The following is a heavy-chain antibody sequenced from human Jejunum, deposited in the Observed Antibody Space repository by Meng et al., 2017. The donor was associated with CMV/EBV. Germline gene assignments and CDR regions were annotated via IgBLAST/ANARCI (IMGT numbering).Heavy chain of an antibody. D-gene: IGHD1-26*01. CDR1: AGSISGNY. J-gene: IGHJ5*02. V-gene: IGHV4-4*07. CDR3: ARESGSYYRFDH. CDR2: IDTSGST. Sequence: VPLLESAPPRVESPATLSLPCFVSAGSISGNYVRWIRQPAGKGLEWIGRIDTSGSTNYNPSLKSRLTMSVDLSNNQISLKLRFVTAADTAVYYCARESGSYYRFDHWGQGTLVTVSS.